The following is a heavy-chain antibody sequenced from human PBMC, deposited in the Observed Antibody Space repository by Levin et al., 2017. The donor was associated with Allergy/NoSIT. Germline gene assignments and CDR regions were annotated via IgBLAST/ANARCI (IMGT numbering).Heavy chain of an antibody. Sequence: QPGGSLRLSCAASGFTFSSYWMSWVRQAPGKGLEWVANINEDGSDKYYVDSVKGRFTISRDNAKNSLYLQMNSLRGEDTAVYFCARGAEPGTVDSWGQGTLVTVSS. CDR2: INEDGSDK. D-gene: IGHD6-13*01. CDR3: ARGAEPGTVDS. V-gene: IGHV3-7*01. CDR1: GFTFSSYW. J-gene: IGHJ5*01.